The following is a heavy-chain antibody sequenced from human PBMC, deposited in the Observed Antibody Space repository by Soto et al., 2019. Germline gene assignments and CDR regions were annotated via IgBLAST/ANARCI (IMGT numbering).Heavy chain of an antibody. CDR1: GLTITRDV. CDR2: MNPNSGNT. V-gene: IGHV1-8*01. Sequence: GAPVEGSSEASGLTITRDVSNRGRKDKGKRLEGMGWMNPNSGNTGYAQKFQGRVTMTRNTSISTAYMELSSLRSEDTAVYYCASDKIRSDYCTNGVCYEGAFDIWGQGTMVTVSS. CDR3: ASDKIRSDYCTNGVCYEGAFDI. J-gene: IGHJ3*02. D-gene: IGHD2-8*01.